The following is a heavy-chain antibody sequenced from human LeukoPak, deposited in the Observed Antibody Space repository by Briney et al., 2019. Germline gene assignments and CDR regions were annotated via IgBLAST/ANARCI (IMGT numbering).Heavy chain of an antibody. CDR2: IWYDGSNK. D-gene: IGHD6-19*01. J-gene: IGHJ6*02. CDR1: GFTFSSYG. V-gene: IGHV3-33*01. CDR3: ARDNVAGTGYYYYYGMDV. Sequence: GGSLRLSCAASGFTFSSYGMHWVRQAPGKGLEWVAVIWYDGSNKYYADSVKGRFTISRDNSKNTLYLQMNSLRAEDTAVYYCARDNVAGTGYYYYYGMDVWGQGTTVTVSS.